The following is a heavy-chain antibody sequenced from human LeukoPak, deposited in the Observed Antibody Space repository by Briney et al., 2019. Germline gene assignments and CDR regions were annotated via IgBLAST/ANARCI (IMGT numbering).Heavy chain of an antibody. J-gene: IGHJ4*02. CDR1: GFAFCDYA. D-gene: IGHD4-17*01. CDR2: ITSKAYGGTT. CDR3: TREGRDYGDYFDY. V-gene: IGHV3-49*03. Sequence: PGRSLRLSCTASGFAFCDYAMSWFRQAPGKGLEWVGFITSKAYGGTTDYAASVKGRFTISRDDSKSIAYLQMNSLKTEDTAVYYCTREGRDYGDYFDYWGQGTLVTVSS.